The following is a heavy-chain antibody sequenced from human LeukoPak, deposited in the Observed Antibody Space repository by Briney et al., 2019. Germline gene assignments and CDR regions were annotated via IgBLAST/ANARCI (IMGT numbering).Heavy chain of an antibody. V-gene: IGHV3-23*01. CDR1: GFTFSSYA. CDR3: ARTPAYCGGDCYSTFDY. J-gene: IGHJ4*02. D-gene: IGHD2-21*02. Sequence: GGSLRLSCAASGFTFSSYAMSWVRQAPGKGLEWVSAFSVGGGTIYYAGSVKGRFTISRDNSKNMLYLQMNSLRAEGTAVYYCARTPAYCGGDCYSTFDYWGPGTLVTVSS. CDR2: FSVGGGTI.